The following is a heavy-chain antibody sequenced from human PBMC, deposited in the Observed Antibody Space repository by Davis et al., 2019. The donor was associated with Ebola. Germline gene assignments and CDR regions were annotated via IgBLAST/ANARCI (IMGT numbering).Heavy chain of an antibody. J-gene: IGHJ4*02. D-gene: IGHD3-10*01. CDR2: IIPIFGTA. CDR1: GYTFTGYY. V-gene: IGHV1-69*06. CDR3: ARVMGYYGSGRAYYFDY. Sequence: AASVKVSCKASGYTFTGYYMHWVRQAPGQGLEWMGGIIPIFGTANYAQKFQGRVTITADKSTSTAYMELSSLRSEDTAVYYCARVMGYYGSGRAYYFDYWGQGTLVTVSS.